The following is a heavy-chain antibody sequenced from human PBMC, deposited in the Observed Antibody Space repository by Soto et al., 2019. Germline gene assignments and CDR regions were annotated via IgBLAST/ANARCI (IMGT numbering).Heavy chain of an antibody. D-gene: IGHD6-13*01. CDR3: ARLGRFAAAGTLKGQTDY. CDR1: GGSISSSSYY. Sequence: SETLSLTCTVSGGSISSSSYYWGWIRQPPGKGLEWIGSIYYSGSTYYNPSLKSRVTISVDTSKNQFSLKLSSVTAADTAVYYCARLGRFAAAGTLKGQTDYWGQGTLVTVSS. V-gene: IGHV4-39*01. CDR2: IYYSGST. J-gene: IGHJ4*02.